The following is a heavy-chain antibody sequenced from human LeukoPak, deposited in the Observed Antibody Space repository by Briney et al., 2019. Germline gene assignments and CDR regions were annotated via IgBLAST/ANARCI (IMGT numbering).Heavy chain of an antibody. V-gene: IGHV3-23*01. CDR1: GFTLSNYA. CDR2: ISDSGGTT. CDR3: AKEGPPSSGWLFDY. J-gene: IGHJ4*02. Sequence: GGSLRPSCAASGFTLSNYAMSWVRPAPGEGLEWVSAISDSGGTTYYADSVKGRFTISRDNSKNTLYLQMNSLRAEDTALYYCAKEGPPSSGWLFDYWGQGTLVTVSS. D-gene: IGHD6-19*01.